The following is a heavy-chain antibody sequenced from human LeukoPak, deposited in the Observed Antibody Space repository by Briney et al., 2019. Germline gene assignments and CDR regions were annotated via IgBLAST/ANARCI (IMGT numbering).Heavy chain of an antibody. CDR2: INGGGGIT. Sequence: GGSLRLSCAASGLTFSSYAMSWVRQAPGKGLEWVSSINGGGGITKYADSVKGRFTISRDNSKNTLFLQMNSLRAEDMAVYYCAKKSGDNAYDPFYYWGQGTLVTVSS. CDR3: AKKSGDNAYDPFYY. V-gene: IGHV3-23*01. D-gene: IGHD3-16*01. CDR1: GLTFSSYA. J-gene: IGHJ4*02.